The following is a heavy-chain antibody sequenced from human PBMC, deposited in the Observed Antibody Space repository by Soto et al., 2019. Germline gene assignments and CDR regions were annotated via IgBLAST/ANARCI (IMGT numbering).Heavy chain of an antibody. Sequence: EVQLVESGGDLVKPGGSLRLSCAASGFTFSSYTMNWVRQSPGKGLEWVSSISGSSDYIYYADSVKGRFTISRDNAKNSLYLQMNSQRDEEPALYSCARASHYDFLSGYYRLGGMDVWGLGTTVTVSS. V-gene: IGHV3-21*02. CDR3: ARASHYDFLSGYYRLGGMDV. CDR2: ISGSSDYI. J-gene: IGHJ6*02. D-gene: IGHD3-3*01. CDR1: GFTFSSYT.